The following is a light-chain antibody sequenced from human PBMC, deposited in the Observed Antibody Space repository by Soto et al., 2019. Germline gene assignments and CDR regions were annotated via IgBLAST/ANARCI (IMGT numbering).Light chain of an antibody. CDR3: QQYGSSPQT. Sequence: EIVLTQSPGTLSLSPGESATLSCRASQSVSSNYLAWYLQKPGQAPRLLVYGTSSRATGIPDRFSGSGSGTDFTLIISRLEPEDFAVYYCQQYGSSPQTFGQGTKVEIK. V-gene: IGKV3-20*01. CDR2: GTS. J-gene: IGKJ1*01. CDR1: QSVSSNY.